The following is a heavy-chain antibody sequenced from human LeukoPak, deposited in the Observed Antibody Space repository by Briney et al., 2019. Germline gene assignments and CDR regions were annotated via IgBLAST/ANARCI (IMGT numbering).Heavy chain of an antibody. Sequence: GGSLRLSCAGSGFTFSDYYMSWIRQAPGKGLEWVSYISSSSSTIYYADSVKGRFTISRDNAKNSLYLQMNSLRDEDTAVYYCARDRYSSGWYDVDYWGQGTLVTVSS. CDR1: GFTFSDYY. CDR3: ARDRYSSGWYDVDY. V-gene: IGHV3-11*04. D-gene: IGHD6-19*01. CDR2: ISSSSSTI. J-gene: IGHJ4*02.